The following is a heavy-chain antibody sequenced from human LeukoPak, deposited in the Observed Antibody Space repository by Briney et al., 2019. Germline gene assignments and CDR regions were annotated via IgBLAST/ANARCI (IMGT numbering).Heavy chain of an antibody. V-gene: IGHV1-2*02. CDR3: ARETVPAIAAPRGLNY. J-gene: IGHJ4*02. CDR1: GYTFTDYY. D-gene: IGHD6-13*01. CDR2: INPNSGDT. Sequence: ASVKVSCKASGYTFTDYYIHWVRQAPGQGLEWMGWINPNSGDTNYAQKFQGRVTMTRDTSISTAYMELSRLRSDDTAVYYCARETVPAIAAPRGLNYRGQGTLVTVSS.